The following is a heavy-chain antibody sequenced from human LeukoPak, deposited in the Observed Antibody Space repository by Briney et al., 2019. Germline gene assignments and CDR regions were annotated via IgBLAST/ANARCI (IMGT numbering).Heavy chain of an antibody. J-gene: IGHJ4*02. CDR1: GFTFTNNF. D-gene: IGHD2/OR15-2a*01. CDR3: ARGRVLFTRRTPFDY. V-gene: IGHV3-7*03. CDR2: IKQDGSET. Sequence: GGSLRLSCAASGFTFTNNFMSWVRQVPGKGLEWVANIKQDGSETTYADSVKGRFTISRDNAKNSLYLQMNSLRAEDTAVYYCARGRVLFTRRTPFDYWGQGTLVTVSS.